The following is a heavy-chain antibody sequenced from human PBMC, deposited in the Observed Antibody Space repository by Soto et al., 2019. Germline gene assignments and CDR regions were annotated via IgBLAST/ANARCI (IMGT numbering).Heavy chain of an antibody. CDR2: IYSGGST. CDR1: GVTVSSHY. Sequence: GGPLRHCCPALGVTVSSHYMSLVSQAPGKGLEWVSVIYSGGSTYYADSVKGRFTISRDNSKNTLYLQMNSLRAEDTAVYYCARERVYFWSGYLYYYNYG. J-gene: IGHJ6*01. D-gene: IGHD3-3*01. V-gene: IGHV3-53*01. CDR3: ARERVYFWSGYLYYYNYG.